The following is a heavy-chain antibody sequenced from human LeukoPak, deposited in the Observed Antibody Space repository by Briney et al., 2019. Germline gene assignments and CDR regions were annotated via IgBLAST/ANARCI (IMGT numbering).Heavy chain of an antibody. V-gene: IGHV4-38-2*02. J-gene: IGHJ4*02. Sequence: SETLSLTCTVSGYSISSGYYWGWIRQPPGKGLEWIGNIYHSGSTYYNPSLKSRVTISVDTSKNQFSLKLSSVTAADTAVYYCARGGWNKFDYWGQGTLVTVSS. CDR1: GYSISSGYY. CDR3: ARGGWNKFDY. CDR2: IYHSGST. D-gene: IGHD3-22*01.